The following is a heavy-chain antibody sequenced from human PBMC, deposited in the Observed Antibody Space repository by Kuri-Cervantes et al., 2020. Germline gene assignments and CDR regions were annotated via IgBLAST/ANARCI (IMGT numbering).Heavy chain of an antibody. J-gene: IGHJ5*02. CDR1: GYTFTSYD. V-gene: IGHV1-8*01. CDR3: ARVDSGSYWGGFDP. CDR2: MNPNSGNT. D-gene: IGHD1-26*01. Sequence: ASVKVSCKASGYTFTSYDINWVRLATGQGLEWMGWMNPNSGNTGYAQKFQGRVTMTRNTSISTAYMELSSLRSEDTAVYYCARVDSGSYWGGFDPWGQGTLVTVSS.